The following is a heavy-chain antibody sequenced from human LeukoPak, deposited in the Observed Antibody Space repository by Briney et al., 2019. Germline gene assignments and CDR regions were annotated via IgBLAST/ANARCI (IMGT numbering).Heavy chain of an antibody. J-gene: IGHJ3*01. CDR3: AKDLALAGTGGGFDV. CDR2: ISGDGDKA. V-gene: IGHV3-23*01. CDR1: GFTFTTYA. Sequence: PGGSLRLSCAASGFTFTTYAINGVRQTPGKGLEWVSGISGDGDKAYYADSVKGRFTVSRDNSKNTVSLQMSSLRAEDTALYYCAKDLALAGTGGGFDVWGQGTRVAVSS. D-gene: IGHD6-19*01.